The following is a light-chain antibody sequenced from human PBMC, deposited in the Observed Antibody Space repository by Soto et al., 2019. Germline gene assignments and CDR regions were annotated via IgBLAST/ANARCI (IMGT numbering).Light chain of an antibody. Sequence: QSVLTQPPSASGTPGQRVTISCSGSRSNIGGNTVNWYQHLPGTAPRLLVYKNTQRPSGVPDRFSASKSGTSASLAISGLQSEDEADYYCAAWDDSLNGPLFGGGTKVTVL. J-gene: IGLJ2*01. CDR2: KNT. CDR3: AAWDDSLNGPL. V-gene: IGLV1-44*01. CDR1: RSNIGGNT.